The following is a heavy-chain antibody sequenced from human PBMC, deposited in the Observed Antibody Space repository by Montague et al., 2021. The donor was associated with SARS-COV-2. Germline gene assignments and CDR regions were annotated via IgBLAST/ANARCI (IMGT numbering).Heavy chain of an antibody. CDR2: VYYTGGT. CDR3: ARAGGGSSYNYYGLDV. V-gene: IGHV4-59*01. J-gene: IGHJ6*02. D-gene: IGHD2-15*01. CDR1: GGSINSFY. Sequence: DTLSLPCRLSGGSINSFYWNWIRQSPGKGLEWIGYVYYTGGTNYNPSLKSRATISVDTSKNQFSLTVGSVTAADTAVYYCARAGGGSSYNYYGLDVWGQGTTVTVSS.